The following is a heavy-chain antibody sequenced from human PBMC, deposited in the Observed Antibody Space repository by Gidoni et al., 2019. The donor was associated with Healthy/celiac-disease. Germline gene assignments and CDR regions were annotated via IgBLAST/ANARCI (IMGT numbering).Heavy chain of an antibody. Sequence: EVQLLESGGGLVQPGGSLRLSCAASGFPFSSYAMSWVPQAPGKGLWWVSAISGSCGSTYYADSVKGRFTISRDNSKNTLYLQMNSLRAEDTAVYYCAKFYGDYDYFDYWGQGTLVTVSS. CDR3: AKFYGDYDYFDY. D-gene: IGHD4-17*01. CDR2: ISGSCGST. CDR1: GFPFSSYA. V-gene: IGHV3-23*01. J-gene: IGHJ4*02.